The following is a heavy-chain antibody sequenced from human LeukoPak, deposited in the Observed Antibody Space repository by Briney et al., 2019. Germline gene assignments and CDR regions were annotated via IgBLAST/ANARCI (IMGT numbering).Heavy chain of an antibody. CDR3: ARGSGSYSGAADY. J-gene: IGHJ4*02. V-gene: IGHV4-34*01. CDR1: GSSFTSYY. CDR2: RNHRGSS. D-gene: IGHD6-19*01. Sequence: SETLSFTCSVHGSSFTSYYWSWIRQPPGKGLEWIGERNHRGSSYFNPSFESRVTISLGMSRKQFSLNLTSVTAADTAFYYCARGSGSYSGAADYWGQGTLVTVSS.